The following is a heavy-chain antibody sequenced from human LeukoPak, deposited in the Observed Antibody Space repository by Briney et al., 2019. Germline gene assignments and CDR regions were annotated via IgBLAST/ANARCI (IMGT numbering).Heavy chain of an antibody. CDR2: IYSGGSK. CDR3: ARTNSGLGY. D-gene: IGHD7-27*01. CDR1: GYTDSRKY. J-gene: IGHJ4*02. Sequence: GGSQTLLCAASGYTDSRKYMMWVRHAPGKEVMWFTRIYSGGSKYSADSLSGRFTISNNNSTNTLNLQMNSIRSENTAVYYFARTNSGLGYWGQGTLVTVSS. V-gene: IGHV3-53*01.